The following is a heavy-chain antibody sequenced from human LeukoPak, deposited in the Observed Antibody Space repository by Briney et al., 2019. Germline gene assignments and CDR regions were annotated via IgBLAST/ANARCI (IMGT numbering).Heavy chain of an antibody. CDR2: IWYDGSNK. Sequence: GGSLRLSCTASGFTFSSYGMHWVRQAPGKGLEWVAVIWYDGSNKYYADSVEGRFTISRDNSKNTLYLQMNSLRAEDTAVYYCARDLVAWRWLGSNYYYGMDVWGQGTTVTVSS. V-gene: IGHV3-33*08. CDR1: GFTFSSYG. CDR3: ARDLVAWRWLGSNYYYGMDV. J-gene: IGHJ6*02. D-gene: IGHD6-19*01.